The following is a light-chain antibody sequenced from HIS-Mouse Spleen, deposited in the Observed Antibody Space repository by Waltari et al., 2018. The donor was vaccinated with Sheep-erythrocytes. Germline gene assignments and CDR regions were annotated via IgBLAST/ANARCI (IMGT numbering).Light chain of an antibody. CDR3: CSYAGSSTPWV. CDR1: SSDVGSYNL. Sequence: QSALTQPASVSGSPGQSITIPFTGTSSDVGSYNLVSWYQQHPGKAPKLMIYEGSKRPSGVSNRFSGSKSGNTASLTISGLQAEDEADYYCCSYAGSSTPWVFGGGTKLTVL. CDR2: EGS. V-gene: IGLV2-23*01. J-gene: IGLJ3*02.